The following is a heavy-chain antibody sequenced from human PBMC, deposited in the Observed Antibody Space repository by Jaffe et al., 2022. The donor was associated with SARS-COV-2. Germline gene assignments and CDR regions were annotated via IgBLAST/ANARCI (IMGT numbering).Heavy chain of an antibody. CDR1: GFTFNNYA. CDR2: ITDGGGST. D-gene: IGHD3-10*01. V-gene: IGHV3-23*01. Sequence: EVQLLEFGGGLVQPGESLRLSCAASGFTFNNYAMSWVRQAPGKGLEWVSAITDGGGSTYHADSVKGRFTISRDNSKNTLYLQMSSLRAEDTAVYYCAKGSRDSRPYYFDYWGQGILVTVSS. J-gene: IGHJ4*02. CDR3: AKGSRDSRPYYFDY.